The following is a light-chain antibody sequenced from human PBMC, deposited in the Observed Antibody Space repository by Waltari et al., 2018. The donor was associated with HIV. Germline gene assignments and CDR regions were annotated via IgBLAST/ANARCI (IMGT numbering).Light chain of an antibody. CDR1: QTVNDAY. CDR3: QQYGASPFT. V-gene: IGKV3-20*01. J-gene: IGKJ3*01. Sequence: IVLTQSPGTLSVSPGERANLSCRASQTVNDAYLAWYQQRPGQSPILLIYGSSSRATGVPTRFSGSGSGTDFTLTISGLEPEDFAVYYCQQYGASPFTFGPGTKVEVK. CDR2: GSS.